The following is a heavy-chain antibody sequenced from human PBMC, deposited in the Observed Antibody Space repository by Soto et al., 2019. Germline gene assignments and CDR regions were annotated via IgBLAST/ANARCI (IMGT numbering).Heavy chain of an antibody. D-gene: IGHD2-21*01. CDR3: ARDCRDSCGGPSCIYLDF. V-gene: IGHV1-18*01. J-gene: IGHJ4*02. CDR1: GYTFSSYG. Sequence: QVQLVQSGAEVKEPGASVRVSCKASGYTFSSYGFSWVRQAPGQGLEWVAWISANSGDTNSAQKFQGIVTLTTDTSTSTAYMDLRRLTSDDTAIYYCARDCRDSCGGPSCIYLDFWGQGTLVTVSS. CDR2: ISANSGDT.